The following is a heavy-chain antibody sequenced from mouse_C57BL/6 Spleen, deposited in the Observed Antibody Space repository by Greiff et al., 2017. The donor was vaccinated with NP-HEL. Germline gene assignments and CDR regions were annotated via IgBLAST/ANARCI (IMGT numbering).Heavy chain of an antibody. J-gene: IGHJ3*01. V-gene: IGHV3-6*01. D-gene: IGHD4-1*01. Sequence: EVKLMESGPGLVKPSLSLSLTCSVTGYSITSGYYWNWIRQFPGNKLEWMGYISYDGSNNYNPSLKNRISITRDTSKNQFFLKLNSVTTEDTATYYWARGDWALFAYWGQGTLVTVSA. CDR3: ARGDWALFAY. CDR2: ISYDGSN. CDR1: GYSITSGYY.